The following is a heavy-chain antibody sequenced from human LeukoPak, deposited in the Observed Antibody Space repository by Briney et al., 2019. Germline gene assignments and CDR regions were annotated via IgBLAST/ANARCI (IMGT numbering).Heavy chain of an antibody. J-gene: IGHJ4*02. CDR2: ISSSSSYI. CDR1: GFTFSSYS. Sequence: GGSLRLSCAASGFTFSSYSMNWVRQAPGKGLEWVSSISSSSSYIYYADSVKGRFTISRDNAKNSLYLQMNSLRAEDTAVYYCAKIMWTQLWWTFDYWGQGTLVTVSS. V-gene: IGHV3-21*04. D-gene: IGHD5-18*01. CDR3: AKIMWTQLWWTFDY.